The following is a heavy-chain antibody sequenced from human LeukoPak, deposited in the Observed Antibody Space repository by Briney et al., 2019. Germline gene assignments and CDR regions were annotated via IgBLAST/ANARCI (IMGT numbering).Heavy chain of an antibody. D-gene: IGHD3-22*01. CDR1: GGSISSSNYY. CDR3: ARNVTGGSSGYWRLDY. CDR2: IYYSGST. Sequence: SETLSPTCTVSGGSISSSNYYWGWIRQPPGKGLEWIGSIYYSGSTYYKSSLKSRITISVDTSKNQFSLKLSSVTAADTAVYYCARNVTGGSSGYWRLDYWGQGTLVTVSS. V-gene: IGHV4-39*01. J-gene: IGHJ4*02.